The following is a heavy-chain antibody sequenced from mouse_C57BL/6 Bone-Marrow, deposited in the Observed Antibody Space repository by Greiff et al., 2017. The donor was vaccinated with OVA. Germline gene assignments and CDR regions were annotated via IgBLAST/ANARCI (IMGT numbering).Heavy chain of an antibody. D-gene: IGHD1-1*02. CDR1: GYTFTSYG. Sequence: QVHVKQSGAELARPGASVKLSCKASGYTFTSYGISWVKQRTGQGLEWIGEIYPRSGNTYYNEKFKGKATLTADKSSSTAYMELRSLTSEDSAVYFCARRRRIYGHYAMDYWGQGTSVTVSS. CDR2: IYPRSGNT. J-gene: IGHJ4*01. V-gene: IGHV1-81*01. CDR3: ARRRRIYGHYAMDY.